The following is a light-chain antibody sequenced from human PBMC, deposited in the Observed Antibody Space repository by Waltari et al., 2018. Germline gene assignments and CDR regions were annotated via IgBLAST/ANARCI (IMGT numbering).Light chain of an antibody. CDR2: DVS. CDR1: SRDVGAYKS. J-gene: IGLJ1*01. V-gene: IGLV2-8*01. CDR3: SSYGGSNTHV. Sequence: QSALTQPPSASGSPGQSVIISCTGSSRDVGAYKSVSWYQQRPGNAPKRIIYDVSQRPSGVSDRFSGSKSGNSASLTVSGLQAEDEADYYCSSYGGSNTHVFGTGTKVTVL.